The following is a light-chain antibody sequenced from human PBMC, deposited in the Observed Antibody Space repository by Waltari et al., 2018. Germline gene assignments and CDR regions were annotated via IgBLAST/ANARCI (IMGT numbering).Light chain of an antibody. J-gene: IGLJ3*02. CDR2: KDT. Sequence: SYELTQPPSVSVPPGQTARITCSGDALPKQYAYWYQQKPGQAPVLVIYKDTERPSGIPERFSGSSSGRTVTLTISGVQAEDKADYYCQSADSSGTYKVFGGGTKLTVL. CDR3: QSADSSGTYKV. CDR1: ALPKQY. V-gene: IGLV3-25*03.